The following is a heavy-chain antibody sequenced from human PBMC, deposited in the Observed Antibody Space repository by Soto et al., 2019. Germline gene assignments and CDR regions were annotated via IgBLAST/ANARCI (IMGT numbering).Heavy chain of an antibody. CDR1: GFTLSSHA. CDR3: ARDDEGGSDCDLGY. V-gene: IGHV3-30-3*01. CDR2: ILSDGSNK. D-gene: IGHD1-26*01. J-gene: IGHJ4*02. Sequence: QVQLVESGGGVVQPGRSLRLSCAVSGFTLSSHAMHWVRQAPGTGLEWVALILSDGSNKYYADSVKGRFTTSRDNSKNTMYLQMNSLIVEDTAVYYCARDDEGGSDCDLGYWGQGALVTVSS.